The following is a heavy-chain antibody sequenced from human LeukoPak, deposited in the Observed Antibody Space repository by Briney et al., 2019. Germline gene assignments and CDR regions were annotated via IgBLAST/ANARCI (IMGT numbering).Heavy chain of an antibody. CDR3: ARDWRSSWSVFDY. Sequence: PGGSLRLSCAASGXTSTSYAMSWVRQAPGKGLEWVSAITGSGGSTYYADSVKGRFTISRDNAKNSLYLQMNSLTAEDTAVYYCARDWRSSWSVFDYWGQGTLVTVSS. CDR1: GXTSTSYA. CDR2: ITGSGGST. V-gene: IGHV3-23*01. D-gene: IGHD6-13*01. J-gene: IGHJ4*02.